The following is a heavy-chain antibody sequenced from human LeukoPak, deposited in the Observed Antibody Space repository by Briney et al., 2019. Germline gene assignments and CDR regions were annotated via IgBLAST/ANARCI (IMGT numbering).Heavy chain of an antibody. D-gene: IGHD6-25*01. CDR2: ISGSDST. Sequence: GGSLRLSCAASGFTFSSYAMSWVRQAPGKGLEWVSAISGSDSTYYADSVKGRFTISRDNSKNTLYLQMNSLRAEDTAVYYCAKDRRLAAFDYGGQGTLVTVSS. CDR3: AKDRRLAAFDY. J-gene: IGHJ4*02. CDR1: GFTFSSYA. V-gene: IGHV3-23*01.